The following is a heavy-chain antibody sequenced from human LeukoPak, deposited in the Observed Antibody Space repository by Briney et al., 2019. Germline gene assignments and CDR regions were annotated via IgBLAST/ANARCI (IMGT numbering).Heavy chain of an antibody. CDR3: ARQTESLDWS. J-gene: IGHJ5*02. V-gene: IGHV4-34*01. CDR1: GGSFSTYY. Sequence: SETLSLTCGVSGGSFSTYYWSWIRQPPGKGLEWIAEINHSGTTTYNPSLKSRVTLSVDTSKNQFSLRLTSVTAADAAVYYCARQTESLDWSWGQGTLVTVSS. CDR2: INHSGTT. D-gene: IGHD3-9*01.